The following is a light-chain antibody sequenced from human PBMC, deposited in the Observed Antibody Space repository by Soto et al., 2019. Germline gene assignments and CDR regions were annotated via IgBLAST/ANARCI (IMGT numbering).Light chain of an antibody. J-gene: IGKJ3*01. Sequence: DIQMTQSPSSLSASVGDRVTISCRASQGVGSFLAWYQQKPGKVPKALIYGASNLQSGVPSRFSGSGSGTDFTLTLNGLQPEDVATYYCQKYNSAPLTFGPGTRVDLK. CDR2: GAS. CDR3: QKYNSAPLT. V-gene: IGKV1-27*01. CDR1: QGVGSF.